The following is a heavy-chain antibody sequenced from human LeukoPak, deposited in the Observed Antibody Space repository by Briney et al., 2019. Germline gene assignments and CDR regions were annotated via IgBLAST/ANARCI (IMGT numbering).Heavy chain of an antibody. D-gene: IGHD2-21*02. CDR3: ARGISEVVVTATPTDY. CDR2: ISSSGSTI. V-gene: IGHV3-11*04. CDR1: GFTFSDYY. J-gene: IGHJ4*02. Sequence: PGGSLRLSCAASGFTFSDYYMSWIRQAPGKGLEWVSYISSSGSTIYYADSVKGRFTISRDNAKNSLYLQMNSLRAEDTAVYYCARGISEVVVTATPTDYWGQGTLVTVSS.